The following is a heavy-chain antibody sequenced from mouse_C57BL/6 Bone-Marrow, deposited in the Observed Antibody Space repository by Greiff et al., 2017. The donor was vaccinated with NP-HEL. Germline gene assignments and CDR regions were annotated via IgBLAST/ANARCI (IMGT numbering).Heavy chain of an antibody. CDR3: ARRRYGDYGTFFDY. CDR1: GYTFTSYW. CDR2: IYPGSGST. J-gene: IGHJ2*01. D-gene: IGHD2-4*01. Sequence: QVQLQQPGAELVKPGASVKMSCKASGYTFTSYWITWVKQRPGQGLEWIGDIYPGSGSTNYNEKFKSKATLTVDTSSSTAYMQLSSLTSEDSAVYYCARRRYGDYGTFFDYWGQGTTLTVSS. V-gene: IGHV1-55*01.